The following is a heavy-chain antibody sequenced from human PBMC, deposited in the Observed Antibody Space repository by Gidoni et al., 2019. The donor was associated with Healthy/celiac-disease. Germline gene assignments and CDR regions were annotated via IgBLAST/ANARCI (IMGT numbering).Heavy chain of an antibody. J-gene: IGHJ4*02. CDR3: ASSPYGDYADY. CDR2: IYYSGST. CDR1: GGPIISGGYY. Sequence: QVQLQESGPGLVQPSQTLSRTCTVSGGPIISGGYYWSWIRQHPGKGLEWIGYIYYSGSTYYNPSLKSRVTISVDPSKNQFSLKLSSVAAADPAVYYCASSPYGDYADYWGQGTLVTVSS. V-gene: IGHV4-31*03. D-gene: IGHD4-17*01.